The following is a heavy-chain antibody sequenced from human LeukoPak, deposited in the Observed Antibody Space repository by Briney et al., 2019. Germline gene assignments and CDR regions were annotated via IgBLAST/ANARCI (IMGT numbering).Heavy chain of an antibody. D-gene: IGHD1-26*01. J-gene: IGHJ5*02. V-gene: IGHV3-30*04. CDR3: ARDLVSGSYGGWFDP. CDR2: ISYDGTKR. CDR1: GFTFSNYA. Sequence: GGSLRLSCAASGFTFSNYAMHWVRQAPGKGLEWVAVISYDGTKRYYQDSVKGRFTISRDNSKNTLYLQVSSLRPEDTAVYYCARDLVSGSYGGWFDPRGQGTLVTVSS.